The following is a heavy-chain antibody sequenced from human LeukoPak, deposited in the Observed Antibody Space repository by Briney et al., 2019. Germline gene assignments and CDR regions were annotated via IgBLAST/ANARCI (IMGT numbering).Heavy chain of an antibody. J-gene: IGHJ4*02. CDR2: INHDGSST. CDR3: VRDWGYDSSGYWQKYFDT. CDR1: GFTFSSYG. Sequence: GGSPRLSCAASGFTFSSYGMSWVRQAPGKGLVWVSRINHDGSSTNYADSVKGRFTISRDNAKNTLYLQMNSLRAEDTAVYYCVRDWGYDSSGYWQKYFDTWGQGTLVTVSS. V-gene: IGHV3-74*01. D-gene: IGHD3-22*01.